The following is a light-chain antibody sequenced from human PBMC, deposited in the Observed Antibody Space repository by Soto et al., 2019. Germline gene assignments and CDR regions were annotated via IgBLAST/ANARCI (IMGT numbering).Light chain of an antibody. Sequence: DIQMTQSPSSLSASVGDRVTIAGRASQTISRYLNWYQQKPGKAPKLLIFAASSLQSGVPSRFSGSGSGTEFTLAISSLQPEDFATYYCQQSYNTLAFGPGTKADV. CDR3: QQSYNTLA. V-gene: IGKV1-39*01. CDR1: QTISRY. J-gene: IGKJ3*01. CDR2: AAS.